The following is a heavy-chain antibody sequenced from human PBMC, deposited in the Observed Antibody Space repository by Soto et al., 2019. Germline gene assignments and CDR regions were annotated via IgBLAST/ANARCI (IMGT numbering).Heavy chain of an antibody. CDR1: GFTFSSYG. V-gene: IGHV3-30*03. Sequence: GGSLRLSCAASGFTFSSYGMHWVRQAPGKGLEWVAVISYDGSNKYYVDSVKGRFTISRDNSKNTLYLQMNSLRAEDTAVYYCATPIAARRMGRVLYGMDVWGQGTTVTVSS. J-gene: IGHJ6*02. CDR2: ISYDGSNK. D-gene: IGHD6-6*01. CDR3: ATPIAARRMGRVLYGMDV.